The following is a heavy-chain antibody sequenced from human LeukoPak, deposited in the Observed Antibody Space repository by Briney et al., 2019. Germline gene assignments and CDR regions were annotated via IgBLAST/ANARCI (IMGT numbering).Heavy chain of an antibody. D-gene: IGHD2-15*01. CDR1: GYTFTSYY. CDR2: INPSGGST. V-gene: IGHV1-46*01. CDR3: ARDFPTHCSGGSCYSGNYYYYMDV. Sequence: ASVKVSCKASGYTFTSYYMHWVRQAPGQGLEWMGIINPSGGSTSYAQKFQGRVTMTRDTSTSTVYMELSSLRSEDTAVYYCARDFPTHCSGGSCYSGNYYYYMDVWGKGTTVTISS. J-gene: IGHJ6*03.